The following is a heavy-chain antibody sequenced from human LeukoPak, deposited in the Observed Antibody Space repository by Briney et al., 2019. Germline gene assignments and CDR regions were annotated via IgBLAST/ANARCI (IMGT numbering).Heavy chain of an antibody. CDR1: GYTFNTYG. D-gene: IGHD6-13*01. CDR2: ISAYDGNT. Sequence: ASVKVSCKASGYTFNTYGISWVRQAPGQGLEWMGWISAYDGNTNYAQRFQGRVTMTTDTPTSTAYMELRSLRSDDTAVYYCARDKVIASAGTPNWFDPWAREPWSPSP. CDR3: ARDKVIASAGTPNWFDP. V-gene: IGHV1-18*01. J-gene: IGHJ5*02.